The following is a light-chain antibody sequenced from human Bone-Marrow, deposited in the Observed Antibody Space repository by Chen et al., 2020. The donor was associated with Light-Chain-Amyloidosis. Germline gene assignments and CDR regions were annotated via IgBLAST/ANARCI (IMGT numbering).Light chain of an antibody. J-gene: IGKJ2*01. V-gene: IGKV3-20*01. CDR3: QQYGTSPDYT. CDR1: QSISKNY. CDR2: GAS. Sequence: EILLTQSPGTLSLSPGERVTLSCRASQSISKNYVAWYQQRRGQAPRLLIYGASNRATGIPDRFSGSGSGTDFTLTISELEPEDFAVDYCQQYGTSPDYTFGQGTRLEIK.